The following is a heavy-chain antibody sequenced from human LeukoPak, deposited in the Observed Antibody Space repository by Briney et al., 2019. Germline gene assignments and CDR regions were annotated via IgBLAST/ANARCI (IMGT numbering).Heavy chain of an antibody. CDR2: ISGSGGST. Sequence: GGSLRLSCAASGFTFSTYSMSWVRQAPGKGLEWVSAISGSGGSTYYADSVKGRFTISRDNSKNTLYLQMNSLRAEDTAVYYCAKDRVVVVAATFDYWGQGTLVTVSS. D-gene: IGHD2-15*01. J-gene: IGHJ4*02. CDR3: AKDRVVVVAATFDY. CDR1: GFTFSTYS. V-gene: IGHV3-23*01.